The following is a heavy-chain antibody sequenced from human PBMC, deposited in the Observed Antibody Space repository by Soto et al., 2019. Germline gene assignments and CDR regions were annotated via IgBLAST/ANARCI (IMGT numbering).Heavy chain of an antibody. D-gene: IGHD6-13*01. Sequence: PGGSLRLSCAASGFTFDDYATHWVRQVPGKGLEWVSGINWNSGSIGYGDSVKGRFAISRDNAKNSLHLQMNSLSAEDTAFYYCVKDESINWYSGHFRHWGQGTLVTVSS. CDR1: GFTFDDYA. J-gene: IGHJ1*01. CDR3: VKDESINWYSGHFRH. CDR2: INWNSGSI. V-gene: IGHV3-9*01.